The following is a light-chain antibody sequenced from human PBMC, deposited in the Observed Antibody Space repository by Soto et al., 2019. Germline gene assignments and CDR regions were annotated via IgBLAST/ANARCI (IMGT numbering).Light chain of an antibody. J-gene: IGKJ1*01. Sequence: DIQMTQSPSTLSASVGDRVTISCRASQSISSWLAWYQQKPGQAPKLLIYKASSLASGVPSRFSGSGSGTEFTFTISSLHPDVFATNNGQRFDSDSEAFGQGTKLE. CDR1: QSISSW. CDR3: QRFDSDSEA. V-gene: IGKV1-5*03. CDR2: KAS.